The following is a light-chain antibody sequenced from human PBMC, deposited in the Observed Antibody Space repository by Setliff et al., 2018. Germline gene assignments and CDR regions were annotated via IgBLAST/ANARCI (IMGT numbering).Light chain of an antibody. CDR3: CSYAGSYTFYV. V-gene: IGLV2-11*01. CDR2: EVS. J-gene: IGLJ1*01. Sequence: QSALTQPASVSGSPGQSITISCTGSSGDIGSFTFVSWYQQHPGKAPKLMIYEVSKRPSGVPDRFSGSKSGNTASLIISGHQAEDEADYYCCSYAGSYTFYVFGTGTKVTVL. CDR1: SGDIGSFTF.